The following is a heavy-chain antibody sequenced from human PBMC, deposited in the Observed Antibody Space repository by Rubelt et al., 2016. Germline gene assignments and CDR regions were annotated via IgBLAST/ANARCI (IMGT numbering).Heavy chain of an antibody. CDR3: ASGSSEWLMDAFDI. V-gene: IGHV4-34*01. J-gene: IGHJ3*02. Sequence: QVQLQQWGAGLLKPSETLSLTCAVYGGSFSGYYWSWIRQPPGKGLEWIGEINHSGSTNYNPSLKSRVTISVDTSKNHFSRKLSSGTAADTAVYYCASGSSEWLMDAFDIWGQGTMVTVSS. D-gene: IGHD6-19*01. CDR1: GGSFSGYY. CDR2: INHSGST.